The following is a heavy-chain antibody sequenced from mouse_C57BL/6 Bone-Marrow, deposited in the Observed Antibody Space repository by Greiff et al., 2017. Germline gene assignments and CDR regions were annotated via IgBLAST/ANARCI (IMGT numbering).Heavy chain of an antibody. J-gene: IGHJ3*01. D-gene: IGHD2-1*01. V-gene: IGHV1-76*01. CDR2: IYPGSGNT. CDR3: ARERNYYGNYGFAY. CDR1: GYTFTDYY. Sequence: VQLKESGAELVRPGASVKLSCKASGYTFTDYYINWVKQRPGQGLEWIARIYPGSGNTYYNEKFKGKATLTAEKSSSTAYMQLSSLTSEDSAVYFCARERNYYGNYGFAYWGQGTLVTVSA.